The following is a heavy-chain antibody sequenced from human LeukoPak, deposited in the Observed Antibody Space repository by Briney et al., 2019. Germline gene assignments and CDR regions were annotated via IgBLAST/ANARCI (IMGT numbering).Heavy chain of an antibody. CDR2: VYYTGST. J-gene: IGHJ6*02. V-gene: IGHV4-31*03. Sequence: SETLSLTCTVSGGSVTSGGYYWSWIRQHPEKGLEWIGYVYYTGSTYYNPSLKSRVTISSDTSKNQFSLKVSSVTAADTAVYYCARISAGRYGMDVWGQGTTVSVSS. D-gene: IGHD6-6*01. CDR1: GGSVTSGGYY. CDR3: ARISAGRYGMDV.